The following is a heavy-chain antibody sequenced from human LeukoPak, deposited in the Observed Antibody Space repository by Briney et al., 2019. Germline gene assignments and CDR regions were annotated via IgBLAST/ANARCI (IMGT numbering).Heavy chain of an antibody. J-gene: IGHJ4*02. CDR2: INHSGST. CDR1: GGSFSGYY. D-gene: IGHD6-6*01. CDR3: ARGLHSSSFDY. V-gene: IGHV4-34*01. Sequence: PSETLSLTCAVYGGSFSGYYWSWIRQPPGKGLEWIGEINHSGSTNYNPSLKSRVTISVDTSKNQFSLKLSSVTAADTAVYYCARGLHSSSFDYWGQGTLVTVSS.